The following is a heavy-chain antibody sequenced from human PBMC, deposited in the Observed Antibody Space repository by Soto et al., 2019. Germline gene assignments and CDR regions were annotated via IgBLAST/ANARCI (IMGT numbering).Heavy chain of an antibody. CDR2: ISYDGSNK. Sequence: QVQLVESGGGVVQPGRSLRLSCAASGFSFSSYAMHWVRQAPGKGLEWVAVISYDGSNKYYADSVKGRFTISRDNSKNTLYLQMNSLRAEDTAVYYGARPGYSNSWYLYYYGMDVWGQGTTVTVSS. J-gene: IGHJ6*02. CDR3: ARPGYSNSWYLYYYGMDV. D-gene: IGHD6-13*01. V-gene: IGHV3-30*03. CDR1: GFSFSSYA.